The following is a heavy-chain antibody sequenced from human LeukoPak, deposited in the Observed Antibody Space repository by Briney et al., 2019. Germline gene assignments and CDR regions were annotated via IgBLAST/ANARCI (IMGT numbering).Heavy chain of an antibody. J-gene: IGHJ6*03. CDR3: ARTYYDLWSGYYTDYYYYMDV. D-gene: IGHD3-3*01. CDR2: IYHSGST. Sequence: PGGSLRLSCAASGFTFSTYSMNWVRQAPGKGLEWIGSIYHSGSTYYNPSLKSRVTISVDTSKNQFSLKLSSVTAADTAVYYCARTYYDLWSGYYTDYYYYMDVWGKGTTVTVSS. V-gene: IGHV4-38-2*01. CDR1: GFTFSTYS.